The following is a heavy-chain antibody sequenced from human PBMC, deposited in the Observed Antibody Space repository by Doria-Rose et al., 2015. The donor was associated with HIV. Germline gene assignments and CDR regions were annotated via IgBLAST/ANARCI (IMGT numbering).Heavy chain of an antibody. CDR1: GFSFESYA. CDR3: AKAPIIGPKYYFYMDV. D-gene: IGHD3-3*01. J-gene: IGHJ6*03. Sequence: VQLVQSGRGLVQPGRSLRLSCVGSGFSFESYAMHWVRLVPGKGLEWVAGISWDSGAKGNADSVEGRFTISRDNAKKSVYLEMRSLRPEDTAFYYCAKAPIIGPKYYFYMDVWGKGTSVTVSS. V-gene: IGHV3-9*01. CDR2: ISWDSGAK.